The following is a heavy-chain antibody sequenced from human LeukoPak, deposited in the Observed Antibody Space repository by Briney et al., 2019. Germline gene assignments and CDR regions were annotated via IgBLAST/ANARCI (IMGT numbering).Heavy chain of an antibody. CDR2: IREDGTEK. CDR3: ARHVGISF. J-gene: IGHJ4*02. D-gene: IGHD7-27*01. V-gene: IGHV3-7*01. CDR1: GFTFSGAW. Sequence: GGSLRLSCTATGFTFSGAWMTWVRQAPGKGLEWVANIREDGTEKNYVDSVKGRFTISRDNAKNSLFLQMSNLRDDDTAIYYCARHVGISFWGQGTLVTVSS.